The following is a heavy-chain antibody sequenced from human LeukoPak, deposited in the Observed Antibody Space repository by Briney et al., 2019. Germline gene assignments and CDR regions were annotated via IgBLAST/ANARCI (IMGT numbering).Heavy chain of an antibody. CDR2: IYSGGST. CDR1: GFTVSSNY. J-gene: IGHJ6*03. V-gene: IGHV3-66*01. Sequence: PGGSLRLSCAASGFTVSSNYMSWVRQAPGKGLEWVSVIYSGGSTYYADSVKGRFTISRDNSKNTLYLQMNSLRAEDTAVYYCARDKSRYYYMDVWGKGTTVTVSS. CDR3: ARDKSRYYYMDV.